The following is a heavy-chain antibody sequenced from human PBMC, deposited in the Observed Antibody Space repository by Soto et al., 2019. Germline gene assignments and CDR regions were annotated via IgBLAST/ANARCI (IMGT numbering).Heavy chain of an antibody. D-gene: IGHD3-10*01. CDR3: AKNSGWFKT. Sequence: GGSLRLSCAASGFTVSSTYMTWVRQAPGKGLEWVSVIYGGLTTSYADSVKGRFTISRDNSKNTVFLQMNSLRADDTALYFCAKNSGWFKTWGQGALVTVSS. CDR1: GFTVSSTY. CDR2: IYGGLTT. J-gene: IGHJ5*02. V-gene: IGHV3-53*01.